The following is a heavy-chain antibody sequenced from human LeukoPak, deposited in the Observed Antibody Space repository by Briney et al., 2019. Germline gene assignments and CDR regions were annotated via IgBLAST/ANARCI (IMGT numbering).Heavy chain of an antibody. Sequence: ASVKVSCKVSGYTLTELSMHWVRQAPGKGLEWMGGFDPEDGETFYAQKFQGRVTMTEDTSTDTAYMELSSLRSEDTAVYYCATPDYYDGSGYYDLDYWGQGIPVIVSS. CDR3: ATPDYYDGSGYYDLDY. J-gene: IGHJ4*02. V-gene: IGHV1-24*01. CDR1: GYTLTELS. CDR2: FDPEDGET. D-gene: IGHD3-22*01.